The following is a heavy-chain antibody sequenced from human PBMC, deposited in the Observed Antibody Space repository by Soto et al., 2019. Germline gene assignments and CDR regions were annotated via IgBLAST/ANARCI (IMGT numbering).Heavy chain of an antibody. V-gene: IGHV3-23*01. D-gene: IGHD2-21*02. CDR2: VSIGGST. CDR3: AKRRGDGGHFDY. J-gene: IGHJ4*02. Sequence: DVQLLESGGGLVQPEGSLRLSCAASGFTFSSYAMGWVRQGPGKGLEWVAVVSIGGSTHYADSVRGRFTISRDNSKNTQSLQMNSLTAEDTAVYFCAKRRGDGGHFDYWGQGDLVSVSS. CDR1: GFTFSSYA.